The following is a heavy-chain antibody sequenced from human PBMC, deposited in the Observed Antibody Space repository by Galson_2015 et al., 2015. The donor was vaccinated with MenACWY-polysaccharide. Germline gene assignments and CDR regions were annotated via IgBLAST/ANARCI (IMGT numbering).Heavy chain of an antibody. V-gene: IGHV3-48*01. CDR2: IRSSRGSI. CDR1: GFSFSTYS. J-gene: IGHJ4*02. Sequence: SLRLSCAASGFSFSTYSMHWVRQAPGKGLEWVALIRSSRGSIYYADSVKGRFNISRDNVENSLYLQMNSVRAEDTELYYCVRASLFDFWGQGNLVTVSS. CDR3: VRASLFDF.